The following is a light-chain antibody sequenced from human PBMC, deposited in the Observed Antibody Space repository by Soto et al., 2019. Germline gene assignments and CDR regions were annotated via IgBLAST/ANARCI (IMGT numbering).Light chain of an antibody. CDR2: NNN. Sequence: QSVLTQPPSASGTPGQRVTISCSGSRSNIGNNAVTWYQQFPGTAPKLLIYNNNQRPSGVPDRFSGSKSGTSASLAISGLQSEDEAEYYCATWDDSLNARGGFGGGTKLTVL. CDR3: ATWDDSLNARGG. J-gene: IGLJ3*02. V-gene: IGLV1-44*01. CDR1: RSNIGNNA.